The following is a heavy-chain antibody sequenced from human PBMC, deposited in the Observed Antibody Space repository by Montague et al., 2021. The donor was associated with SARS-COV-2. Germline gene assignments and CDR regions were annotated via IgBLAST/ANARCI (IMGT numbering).Heavy chain of an antibody. CDR3: ASGADDYYYAMDV. J-gene: IGHJ6*02. V-gene: IGHV4-59*01. CDR2: VYYSGST. CDR1: GGSISTYY. D-gene: IGHD3-10*01. Sequence: SETRSLTCAVYGGSISTYYWSWIRQPPGKGLEWMGYVYYSGSTNYNPSLKSRVTISVDTSKNQFSLKLRSVTAADTAVYYCASGADDYYYAMDVWGQGTTVTVSS.